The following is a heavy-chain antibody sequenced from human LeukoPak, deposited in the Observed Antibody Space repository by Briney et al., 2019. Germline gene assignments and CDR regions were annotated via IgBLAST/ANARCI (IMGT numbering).Heavy chain of an antibody. D-gene: IGHD3-10*01. CDR1: GGSISSFY. V-gene: IGHV4-59*08. CDR3: ARREFSSGSCYDL. CDR2: IYYSGST. J-gene: IGHJ4*02. Sequence: PSETLSLTCTVSGGSISSFYWSWIRQPPGKGLEWIGFIYYSGSTNYNPSLKSRVTISADTSKNQFSLKLRSVTAADTAVYYCARREFSSGSCYDLWGQGTLATVSS.